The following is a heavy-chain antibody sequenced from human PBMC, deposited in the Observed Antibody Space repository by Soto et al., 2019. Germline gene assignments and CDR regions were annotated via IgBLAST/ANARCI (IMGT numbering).Heavy chain of an antibody. CDR1: GGSVTSYY. D-gene: IGHD2-8*02. J-gene: IGHJ4*02. CDR2: LYYSGST. V-gene: IGHV4-59*02. Sequence: SETLSLTCTVSGGSVTSYYWSWIRQPPGKGMEWIGYLYYSGSTSYNPSLKGRVTISIDRSNNQFSLNLTSVTAADTAVYYCARADSVLVAKGFDLWGQGTLVTVSS. CDR3: ARADSVLVAKGFDL.